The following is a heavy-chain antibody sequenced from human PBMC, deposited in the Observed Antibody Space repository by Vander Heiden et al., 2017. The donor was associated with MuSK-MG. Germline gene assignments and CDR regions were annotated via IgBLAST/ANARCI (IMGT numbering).Heavy chain of an antibody. CDR3: ARATLTLNEEGSDAFDI. D-gene: IGHD1-1*01. CDR1: GGSISSGDYY. CDR2: IYYSGST. V-gene: IGHV4-30-4*08. Sequence: QVQLQESGPGLVKPSQTLSLTCTVSGGSISSGDYYWSWIRQPPGKGLEWIGYIYYSGSTYYNPSLKSRVTISVDTSKNQFSLKLSSVTAADTAVYYCARATLTLNEEGSDAFDIWGQGTMVTVSS. J-gene: IGHJ3*02.